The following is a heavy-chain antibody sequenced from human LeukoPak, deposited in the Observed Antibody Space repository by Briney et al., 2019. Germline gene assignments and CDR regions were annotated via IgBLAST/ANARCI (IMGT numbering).Heavy chain of an antibody. V-gene: IGHV1-46*01. D-gene: IGHD3-22*01. CDR3: ARDLYYYDSYTGLGFDY. Sequence: GASVKVSCKASGYTFTSYYMHWVRQAPGQGLEWMGIINPSGGSTSYAQKFQGRVTMTRDTSTSTVYMELSGLRSEDTAVYYCARDLYYYDSYTGLGFDYWGQGTLVTVSS. CDR2: INPSGGST. CDR1: GYTFTSYY. J-gene: IGHJ4*02.